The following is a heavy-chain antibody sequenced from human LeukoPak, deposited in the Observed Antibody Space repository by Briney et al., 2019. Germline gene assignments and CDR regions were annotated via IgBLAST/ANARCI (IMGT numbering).Heavy chain of an antibody. CDR1: GGSFSGYY. Sequence: SETLSLTCAVYGGSFSGYYWSWIRQPPGKGLEWIGEINHSGSTNYNPSLKSRVTISVDTSKNQFSLKLSSVTAADTAVYFCVRLVGGDIDYWGQGTLVTVSS. CDR2: INHSGST. D-gene: IGHD5-12*01. V-gene: IGHV4-34*01. CDR3: VRLVGGDIDY. J-gene: IGHJ4*02.